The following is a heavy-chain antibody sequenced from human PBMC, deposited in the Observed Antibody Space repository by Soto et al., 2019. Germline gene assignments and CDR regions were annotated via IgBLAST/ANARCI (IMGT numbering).Heavy chain of an antibody. CDR1: GFTFSSYG. V-gene: IGHV3-33*01. D-gene: IGHD6-13*01. CDR2: IWYDGSNK. J-gene: IGHJ4*02. CDR3: ARDKYSSSWFDY. Sequence: GGSLRLSCAASGFTFSSYGMHWVRQAPGKGLEWVAVIWYDGSNKYYADSVKGRFTISRDNSKNTLYLQMNSLRAEDTAVYYCARDKYSSSWFDYWGRGTLVTVSS.